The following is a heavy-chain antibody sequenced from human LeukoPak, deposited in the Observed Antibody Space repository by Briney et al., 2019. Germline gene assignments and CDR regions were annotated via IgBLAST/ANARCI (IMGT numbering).Heavy chain of an antibody. D-gene: IGHD3-16*01. CDR2: IIPIFGTA. Sequence: SVKVSCKASGYTFTSYGISWVRQAPGQGLEWMGGIIPIFGTANYAQKFQGRVTITADESTSTAYMELSSLRSEDTAVYYCARELGARGRDYWGQGTLVTVSS. CDR3: ARELGARGRDY. V-gene: IGHV1-69*13. CDR1: GYTFTSYG. J-gene: IGHJ4*02.